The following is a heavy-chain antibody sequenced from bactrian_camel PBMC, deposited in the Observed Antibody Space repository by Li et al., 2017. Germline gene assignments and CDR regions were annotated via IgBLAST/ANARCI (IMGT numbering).Heavy chain of an antibody. CDR3: AADSKGGDSGFYSEYAPPLEANEYVY. CDR2: MSLGGGMP. D-gene: IGHD4*01. J-gene: IGHJ4*01. V-gene: IGHV3S1*01. Sequence: QLVESGGGSVQAGGSLRLSCAASGYTVTPHSVGWFRQAPGKEREAVAGMSLGGGMPSYADSVNGRFTISKDSAKKTLYLEMSGLQPEDTAMYYRAADSKGGDSGFYSEYAPPLEANEYVYWGQGTQVTVS. CDR1: GYTVTPHS.